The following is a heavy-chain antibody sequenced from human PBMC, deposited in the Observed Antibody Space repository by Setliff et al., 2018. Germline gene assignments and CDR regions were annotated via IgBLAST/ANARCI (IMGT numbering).Heavy chain of an antibody. J-gene: IGHJ4*02. V-gene: IGHV3-11*01. CDR3: AKSPVAYCSGAVCYPFDY. CDR1: GFTFSDYY. Sequence: GGSLRLSCATSGFTFSDYYMSWIRQTPGKGLEWVAYISSSGSLIYYPDSVKGRFTISRDNAKKSVDLQMNSLRAEDTAVYFCAKSPVAYCSGAVCYPFDYWGQGTLVTVSS. D-gene: IGHD2-8*02. CDR2: ISSSGSLI.